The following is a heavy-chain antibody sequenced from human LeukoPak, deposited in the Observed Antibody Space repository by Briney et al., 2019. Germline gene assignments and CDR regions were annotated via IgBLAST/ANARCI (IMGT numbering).Heavy chain of an antibody. CDR3: AHSRIAVAGATAVFDY. CDR2: IYWDDDK. D-gene: IGHD6-19*01. V-gene: IGHV2-5*05. J-gene: IGHJ4*02. CDR1: GFSLSTSGVG. Sequence: SGPTLVNPTQTLTLTCTFSGFSLSTSGVGVGWIRQPPGKALEWLALIYWDDDKRYGPSLKSRLTITKDTSKNQVVLTMTNMDPVDTATYYCAHSRIAVAGATAVFDYWGQGTLVTVSS.